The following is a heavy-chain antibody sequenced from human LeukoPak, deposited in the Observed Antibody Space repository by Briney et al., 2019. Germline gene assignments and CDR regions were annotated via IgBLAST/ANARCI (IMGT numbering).Heavy chain of an antibody. CDR1: GFTLSSYA. D-gene: IGHD3-10*01. CDR2: ISYDGSNK. J-gene: IGHJ4*02. Sequence: GGSLRLSCAASGFTLSSYAMHWVRQAPGKGLEWVAVISYDGSNKYYADSVKGRFTISRDNSKNTLYLQMNSLRAEDTAVYYCATPSGRSHTLTYWGQGTLVTVSS. V-gene: IGHV3-30-3*01. CDR3: ATPSGRSHTLTY.